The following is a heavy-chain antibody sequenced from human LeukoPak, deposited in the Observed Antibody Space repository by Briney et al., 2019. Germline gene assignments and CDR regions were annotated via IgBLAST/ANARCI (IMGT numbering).Heavy chain of an antibody. CDR3: ARVWISDSSGYFWFDP. CDR1: GYTFTGYY. J-gene: IGHJ5*02. Sequence: ASVKVSCKSSGYTFTGYYMHWVRQPPGQGLAWMGWINPNSGGTHYAQKFQGRVTMTRDTSISTAYMELSRLRSDDTAVYYCARVWISDSSGYFWFDPWGQGTLVTVSS. CDR2: INPNSGGT. D-gene: IGHD3-22*01. V-gene: IGHV1-2*02.